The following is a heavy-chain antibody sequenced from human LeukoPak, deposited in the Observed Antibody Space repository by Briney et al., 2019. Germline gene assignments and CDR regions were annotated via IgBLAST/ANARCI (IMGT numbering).Heavy chain of an antibody. Sequence: PGGPLRLSCAASGFTFSSYSMNWVRQAPGKGLEWVSSISSSSSYIYYADSVKGRFTISRDNAKNSLYLQMNSLRAEDTAVYYCARSAQGYGKDYYYYYGMDVWGQGTTVTVSS. D-gene: IGHD4-17*01. J-gene: IGHJ6*02. CDR3: ARSAQGYGKDYYYYYGMDV. CDR1: GFTFSSYS. V-gene: IGHV3-21*01. CDR2: ISSSSSYI.